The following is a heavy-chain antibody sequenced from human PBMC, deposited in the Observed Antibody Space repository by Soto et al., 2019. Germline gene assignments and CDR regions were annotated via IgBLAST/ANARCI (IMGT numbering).Heavy chain of an antibody. J-gene: IGHJ2*01. D-gene: IGHD3-10*01. CDR3: VRETYYSGHLIGNLDL. V-gene: IGHV3-30-3*01. CDR1: GFTFSNYA. CDR2: VSSEGGTQ. Sequence: QVQLVESGGGVVQPGRSLRLSCAASGFTFSNYAMQWVRQAPGKGLEWVAVVSSEGGTQFYADSVKGRFTISRDNSKNSLYLQMNSLTTEDAALYYCVRETYYSGHLIGNLDLWGRGTLVIVSS.